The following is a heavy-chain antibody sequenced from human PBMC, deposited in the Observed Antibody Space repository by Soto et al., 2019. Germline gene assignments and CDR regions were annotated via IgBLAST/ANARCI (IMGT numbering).Heavy chain of an antibody. D-gene: IGHD1-1*01. CDR1: GGSISSYY. CDR2: IYYSGST. V-gene: IGHV4-59*01. Sequence: SETLSLTCTVSGGSISSYYWSWIRQPPGKGLEWIGYIYYSGSTNYNPSLKSRVTISVDTSKNQFSLKLSSVTAADTAVYYCARTPKRRRSANYYFDDWGKGTLVTVSS. CDR3: ARTPKRRRSANYYFDD. J-gene: IGHJ4*02.